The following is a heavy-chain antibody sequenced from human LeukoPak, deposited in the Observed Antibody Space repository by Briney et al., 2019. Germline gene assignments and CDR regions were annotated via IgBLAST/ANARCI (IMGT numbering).Heavy chain of an antibody. CDR1: GGTFSSYA. J-gene: IGHJ3*02. CDR2: IIPIFGTA. V-gene: IGHV1-69*06. Sequence: SVKVSCKASGGTFSSYAISWVRQAPGQGLEWMGGIIPIFGTANYAQKFQGRVTITADKSTSTAYMELSSLRSEDTAVYYCARAPIVVVTATAFDIWGQGTMVTVSS. CDR3: ARAPIVVVTATAFDI. D-gene: IGHD2-21*02.